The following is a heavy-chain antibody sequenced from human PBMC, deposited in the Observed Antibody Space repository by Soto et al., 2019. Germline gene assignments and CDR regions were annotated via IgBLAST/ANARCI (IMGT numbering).Heavy chain of an antibody. D-gene: IGHD3-3*01. Sequence: SVKVSCKASGGTSSSYAISWVRQAPGQGLEWMGGIIPIFGTANYAQKFQGRVTITADKSTSTAYMELSSLRSEDTAVYYCARVRGGYDFWSGYLGFYFDYWGQGTLVTVSS. J-gene: IGHJ4*02. V-gene: IGHV1-69*06. CDR3: ARVRGGYDFWSGYLGFYFDY. CDR1: GGTSSSYA. CDR2: IIPIFGTA.